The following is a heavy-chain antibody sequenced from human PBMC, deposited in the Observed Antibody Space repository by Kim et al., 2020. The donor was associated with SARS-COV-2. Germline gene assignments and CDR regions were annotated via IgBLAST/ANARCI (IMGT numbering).Heavy chain of an antibody. CDR3: ARRDGSYLDLDY. D-gene: IGHD1-26*01. Sequence: NSAPKLQGRVNKTTDTSTSTAYMELRSLRSDDTAVYYCARRDGSYLDLDYWGQGTLVTVSS. V-gene: IGHV1-18*01. J-gene: IGHJ4*02.